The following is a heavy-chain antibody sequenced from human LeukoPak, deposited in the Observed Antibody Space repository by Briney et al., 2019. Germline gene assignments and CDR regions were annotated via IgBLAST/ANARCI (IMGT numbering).Heavy chain of an antibody. CDR3: TNWAGTVDGFNGPFDF. V-gene: IGHV3-11*04. CDR2: ISTNSRTI. CDR1: GGSISGSNYY. Sequence: PSETLSLTCTVSGGSISGSNYYWGWIRQPPGKGLEWIADISTNSRTIYYANSVQGRFTISRDNAKNSLYLQMNRLRAEDTAVYYCTNWAGTVDGFNGPFDFWGQGILVTVSS. D-gene: IGHD5-24*01. J-gene: IGHJ4*02.